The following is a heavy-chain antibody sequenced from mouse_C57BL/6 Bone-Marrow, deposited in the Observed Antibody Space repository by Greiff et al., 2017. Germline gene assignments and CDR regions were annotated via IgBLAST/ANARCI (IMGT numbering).Heavy chain of an antibody. D-gene: IGHD2-1*01. V-gene: IGHV1-85*01. CDR2: IYPSDGST. CDR1: GYTFTSYD. CDR3: ARPYGNYVGFDY. J-gene: IGHJ3*01. Sequence: VQLQQSGPELVKPGASVKLSCKASGYTFTSYDINWVQQRPGQGLEWIGRIYPSDGSTNYNDKFKGKSTLTVYTSSSTAYMQLHSLTSEDSAVYCCARPYGNYVGFDYWGQGTLVTVSA.